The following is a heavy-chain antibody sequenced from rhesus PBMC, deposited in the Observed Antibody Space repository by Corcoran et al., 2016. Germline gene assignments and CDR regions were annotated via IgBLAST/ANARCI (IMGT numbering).Heavy chain of an antibody. CDR2: INPNNGHT. D-gene: IGHD4-23*01. J-gene: IGHJ4*01. V-gene: IGHV1S9*01. CDR1: GYTFTSYY. CDR3: TRGYEYNIY. Sequence: QVQLVQSGAEGEKAGASVKLSCKASGYTFTSYYINWVLQAPRQVLEWMGQINPNNGHTDYVQKFQGRVTMTRDTSTNTAYMELNSLRSEDTAVYYCTRGYEYNIYWGQGVLVTVSS.